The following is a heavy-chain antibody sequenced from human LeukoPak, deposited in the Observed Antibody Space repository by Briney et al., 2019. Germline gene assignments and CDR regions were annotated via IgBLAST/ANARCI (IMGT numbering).Heavy chain of an antibody. V-gene: IGHV1-18*01. CDR1: GYTFTNYG. D-gene: IGHD1-14*01. CDR2: ISADNSET. Sequence: ASVKVSCKASGYTFTNYGISWVRQAPGQRLEWMGWISADNSETHSARKFPGRVTMTTDTSTTTAYLELRSLRPDDTAVYFCVRDTGSAGVSADFDLWGQGTLVTVSS. CDR3: VRDTGSAGVSADFDL. J-gene: IGHJ4*02.